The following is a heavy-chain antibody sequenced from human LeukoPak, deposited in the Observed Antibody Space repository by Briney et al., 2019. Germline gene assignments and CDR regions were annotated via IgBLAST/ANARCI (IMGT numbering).Heavy chain of an antibody. Sequence: PSETLSLTCTVSGVSISSYYWSWIRQPPGKGLEWIGYIYYSGSTNYNPSLKSRVTISVDTSKNQFSLKLNSVTAADTAVYYCAREDQQQLRAFDIWGQGTMVTVSS. CDR1: GVSISSYY. V-gene: IGHV4-59*01. CDR2: IYYSGST. J-gene: IGHJ3*02. CDR3: AREDQQQLRAFDI. D-gene: IGHD6-13*01.